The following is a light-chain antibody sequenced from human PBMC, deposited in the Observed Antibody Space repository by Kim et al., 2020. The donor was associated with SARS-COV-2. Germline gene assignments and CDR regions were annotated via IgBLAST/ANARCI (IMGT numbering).Light chain of an antibody. CDR3: QQSYTTPRT. Sequence: ASVGDRVTITCRASQSISTYLNWYQQKPGKAPNLLIYAASSLQSGVPSRFSGSASGTEFTLTISSLQPEDFATYYCQQSYTTPRTFGQGTKVEIK. CDR1: QSISTY. V-gene: IGKV1-39*01. J-gene: IGKJ1*01. CDR2: AAS.